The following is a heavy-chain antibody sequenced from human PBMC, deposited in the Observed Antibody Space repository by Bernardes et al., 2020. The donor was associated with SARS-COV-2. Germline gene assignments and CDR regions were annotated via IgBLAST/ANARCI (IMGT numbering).Heavy chain of an antibody. CDR2: ISYAELTK. V-gene: IGHV3-30-3*01. CDR1: GFTFSTYA. D-gene: IGHD3-22*01. CDR3: AREWDDSDSSAFDL. Sequence: GGSLRLSCAASGFTFSTYALHWVRQAPGKGLEWVAIISYAELTKYNAASVKGRFTISRDNSKNTVFLQMNSLRPEDTAVYYCAREWDDSDSSAFDLWGQGTMVIVST. J-gene: IGHJ3*01.